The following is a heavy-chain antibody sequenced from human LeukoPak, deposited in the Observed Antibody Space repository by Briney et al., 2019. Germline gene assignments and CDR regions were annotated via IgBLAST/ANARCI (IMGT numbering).Heavy chain of an antibody. CDR3: ARGSAEDLYCSGGSCSTPTDAFDI. J-gene: IGHJ3*02. CDR2: IISIFGIV. V-gene: IGHV1-69*04. D-gene: IGHD2-15*01. Sequence: ASVKVSCKASGGTFSSYGISWVRQAPGQGLEWMGKIISIFGIVNYAQNFQGRVTITADKSTSTAYVELSSLRSEDTAVYYCARGSAEDLYCSGGSCSTPTDAFDIWGQGTMVTVSS. CDR1: GGTFSSYG.